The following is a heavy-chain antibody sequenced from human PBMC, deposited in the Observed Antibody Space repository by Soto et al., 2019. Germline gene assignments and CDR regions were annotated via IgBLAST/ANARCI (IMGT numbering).Heavy chain of an antibody. Sequence: SEPLSLTFAVSGGSFSSYSWTWIRQPPGKGLKWIGEISHRGGTKYNPALKSRVLISLDMSKSQFSLRLNSVTAADTGVYYCARAARPGTQRVVTPATSTYFDGWGRGSLVTVYS. CDR1: GGSFSSYS. CDR3: ARAARPGTQRVVTPATSTYFDG. V-gene: IGHV4-34*01. D-gene: IGHD2-15*01. J-gene: IGHJ4*02. CDR2: ISHRGGT.